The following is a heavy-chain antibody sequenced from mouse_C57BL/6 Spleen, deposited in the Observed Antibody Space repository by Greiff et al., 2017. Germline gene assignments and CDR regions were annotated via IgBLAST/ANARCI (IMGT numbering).Heavy chain of an antibody. V-gene: IGHV5-9*01. CDR3: ASQGAGVYYDYDGDYFDY. Sequence: DVMLVESGGGLVKPGGSLKLSCAASGFTFSSYTMSWVRQTPEKRLEWVATISGGGGNTYYPDSVKGRFTISRDNTKNTLYLQMSSLRSEDTALYYCASQGAGVYYDYDGDYFDYWGQGTTLTVSS. D-gene: IGHD2-4*01. CDR1: GFTFSSYT. J-gene: IGHJ2*01. CDR2: ISGGGGNT.